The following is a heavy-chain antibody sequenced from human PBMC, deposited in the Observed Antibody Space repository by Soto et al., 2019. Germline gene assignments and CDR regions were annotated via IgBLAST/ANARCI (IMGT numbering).Heavy chain of an antibody. CDR2: INHSGST. CDR3: ARGGRISSSWYLIWGYFDY. CDR1: GGSFSGYY. J-gene: IGHJ4*02. V-gene: IGHV4-34*01. D-gene: IGHD6-13*01. Sequence: QVQLQQWGAGLLKPSETLSLTCAVYGGSFSGYYWSWIRQPPGKGLEWIGEINHSGSTNYNPSLKSRVTISVDTAKNQFSLKLSSVTAADTAVYYCARGGRISSSWYLIWGYFDYWGQGTLVTVSS.